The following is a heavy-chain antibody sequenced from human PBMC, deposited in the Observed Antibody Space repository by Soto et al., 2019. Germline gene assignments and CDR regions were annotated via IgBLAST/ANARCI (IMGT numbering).Heavy chain of an antibody. CDR3: ARFLPGGSYYNVDWFDP. D-gene: IGHD3-10*01. CDR1: GFTFSSYS. J-gene: IGHJ5*02. Sequence: PGGSLRLSCAASGFTFSSYSMNWVRQAPGKGLEWVSYISSSSSTIYYADSVKGRFTISRDNAKNSLYLQMNSLRAEDTAVYYCARFLPGGSYYNVDWFDPWGQGT. CDR2: ISSSSSTI. V-gene: IGHV3-48*01.